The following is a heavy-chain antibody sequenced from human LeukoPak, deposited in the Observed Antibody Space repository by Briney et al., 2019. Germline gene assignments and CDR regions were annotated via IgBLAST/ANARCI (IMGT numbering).Heavy chain of an antibody. V-gene: IGHV5-51*01. CDR3: ARRVRSSSSLGAFDI. CDR1: GYNFTSYW. Sequence: GESLKISCKGSGYNFTSYWIGWVRQMPGKGLEGMGIIYPGDSDTRYSPSFQGQVTISADKSISTAYLQWSSLKASDTAMYYCARRVRSSSSLGAFDIWGQGTMVTVSS. D-gene: IGHD6-6*01. J-gene: IGHJ3*02. CDR2: IYPGDSDT.